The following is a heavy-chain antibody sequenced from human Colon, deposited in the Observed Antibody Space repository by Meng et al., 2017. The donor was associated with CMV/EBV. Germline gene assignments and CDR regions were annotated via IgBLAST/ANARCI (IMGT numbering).Heavy chain of an antibody. J-gene: IGHJ5*01. Sequence: GESLKISCAASGFTLSTYGMHWVRQAPGKGLEWVAFIRYDGTNQYYVDSVKGRFTISRDNSKNTLHLQMNSLRAEDTAVYYCARDRSDVYRYLDSWGPGTLVTVSS. CDR3: ARDRSDVYRYLDS. CDR1: GFTLSTYG. CDR2: IRYDGTNQ. V-gene: IGHV3-30*02. D-gene: IGHD5-24*01.